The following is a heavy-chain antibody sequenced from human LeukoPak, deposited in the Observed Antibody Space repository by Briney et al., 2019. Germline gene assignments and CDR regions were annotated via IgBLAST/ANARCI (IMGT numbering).Heavy chain of an antibody. CDR3: ARRFHRAADSPIFDF. D-gene: IGHD3-16*01. J-gene: IGHJ4*02. V-gene: IGHV3-30*04. CDR2: ISYDGSNK. Sequence: GGSLRLSCAASGFTFSSYAMHWVRQAPGKGLEWVAVISYDGSNKYYADSVKGRFTISRDNARNSLYLQMNSLRAEDTAVYYCARRFHRAADSPIFDFWGQGTLVTVSS. CDR1: GFTFSSYA.